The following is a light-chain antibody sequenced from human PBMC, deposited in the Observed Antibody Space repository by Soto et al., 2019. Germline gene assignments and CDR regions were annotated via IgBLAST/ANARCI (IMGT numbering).Light chain of an antibody. CDR3: MQRIEFPFT. CDR1: QSLLDSDDGNTY. V-gene: IGKV2-40*01. J-gene: IGKJ4*01. Sequence: DIVTTQTPLSLPVTPGEPASISCRSSQSLLDSDDGNTYLDWYLQKPGQSPQLLIYTPSYRASGVPDRFSGSGSGTDFTLKISRVEAEDVGVYYCMQRIEFPFTFGGGTKVEIK. CDR2: TPS.